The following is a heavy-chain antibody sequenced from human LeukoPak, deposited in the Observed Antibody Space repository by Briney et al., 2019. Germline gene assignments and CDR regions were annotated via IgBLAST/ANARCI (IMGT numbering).Heavy chain of an antibody. CDR2: IYTSGST. D-gene: IGHD2-2*01. CDR1: GGSISSYY. V-gene: IGHV4-4*09. Sequence: PSETLPLTCTVSGGSISSYYWSWIRQPPGKGLEWIGYIYTSGSTNYNPSLKSRVTISVDTSKNQFSLKLSSVTAADTAVYYCARHKSSTSSTGSAFDIWGQGTMVTVSS. J-gene: IGHJ3*02. CDR3: ARHKSSTSSTGSAFDI.